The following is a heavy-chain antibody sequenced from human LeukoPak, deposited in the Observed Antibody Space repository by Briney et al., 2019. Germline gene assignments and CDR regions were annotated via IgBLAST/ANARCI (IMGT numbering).Heavy chain of an antibody. J-gene: IGHJ4*02. CDR1: GFTFSGSA. CDR3: SSTSAEGFAY. V-gene: IGHV3-73*01. Sequence: GGSLKLSCAASGFTFSGSAMHWVRQASGKGLEWVGRIRSKANSYATAYAASVKGRFTISRDDSKNTAYLQMNGLKTEDTAVYYCSSTSAEGFAYWGQGTLVTVSS. D-gene: IGHD1-26*01. CDR2: IRSKANSYAT.